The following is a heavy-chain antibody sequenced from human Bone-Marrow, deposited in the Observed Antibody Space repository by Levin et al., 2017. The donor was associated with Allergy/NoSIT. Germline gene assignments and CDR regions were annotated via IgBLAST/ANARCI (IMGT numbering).Heavy chain of an antibody. CDR1: GFTFKSHS. V-gene: IGHV3-21*01. CDR2: ISSYSDYI. CDR3: VRAILGATYGASFDV. D-gene: IGHD1-26*01. J-gene: IGHJ3*01. Sequence: PGGSLRLSCAASGFTFKSHSMNWVRQAPGKGLEWVSSISSYSDYIFYPDSMKGRFTISRDNANNALYLQMNSLTAEDTAVYFCVRAILGATYGASFDVWGRGTMVTVSS.